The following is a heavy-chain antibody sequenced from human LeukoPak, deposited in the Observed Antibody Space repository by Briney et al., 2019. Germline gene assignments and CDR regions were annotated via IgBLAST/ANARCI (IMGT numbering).Heavy chain of an antibody. Sequence: PSETLSFTCNVSGGSISSTTDYWAWIRQPPGKGLEWIGSIYYGGRTFDNPSLKSRVTISIDTSKDQFFLKVTSVTAADTAVYYCARQTWLVGYMDVWDKGTTVTVSS. J-gene: IGHJ6*03. CDR3: ARQTWLVGYMDV. CDR2: IYYGGRT. CDR1: GGSISSTTDY. D-gene: IGHD5-12*01. V-gene: IGHV4-39*01.